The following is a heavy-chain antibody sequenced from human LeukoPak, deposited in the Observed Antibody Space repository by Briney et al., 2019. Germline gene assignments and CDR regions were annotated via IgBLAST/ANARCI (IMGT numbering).Heavy chain of an antibody. J-gene: IGHJ6*02. CDR2: INPSGGST. Sequence: ASVKVSCKASGYTFSTYPMNWVRQAPGQGLEWMGIINPSGGSTSYAQKFQGRVTMTRDTSTSTVYMELSSLRSEDTAVYYCARGSGGTSREWLMDVWGQGTTVTVSS. CDR3: ARGSGGTSREWLMDV. D-gene: IGHD4-23*01. CDR1: GYTFSTYP. V-gene: IGHV1-46*01.